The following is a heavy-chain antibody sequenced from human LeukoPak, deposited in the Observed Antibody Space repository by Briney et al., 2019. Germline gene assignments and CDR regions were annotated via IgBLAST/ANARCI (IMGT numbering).Heavy chain of an antibody. J-gene: IGHJ6*02. D-gene: IGHD3-3*01. Sequence: SETLSLTCAVSGGSISSGGYSWSWIRQPPGKGLEWIGYIYYSGSTYYNPSLKSRVTISVDRSKNQFSLKLSSVTAADTAVYYCARGSMDGVVIRGVRPGYGMDVWGQGTTVTVSS. CDR2: IYYSGST. CDR3: ARGSMDGVVIRGVRPGYGMDV. CDR1: GGSISSGGYS. V-gene: IGHV4-30-2*01.